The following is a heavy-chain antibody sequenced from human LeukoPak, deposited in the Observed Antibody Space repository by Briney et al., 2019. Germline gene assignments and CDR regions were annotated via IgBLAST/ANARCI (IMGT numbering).Heavy chain of an antibody. CDR2: INGIADST. CDR1: GFIVSSSY. J-gene: IGHJ6*02. D-gene: IGHD7-27*01. V-gene: IGHV3-23*01. Sequence: GGSLRLSCAASGFIVSSSYMGWVRQAPGKGLEWVSGINGIADSTYYADSVKGRFTISRDNSKNTLYLQMDSLRAEDTAVYYCAKGTGNYYYYYAMDVWGQGTTVTVSS. CDR3: AKGTGNYYYYYAMDV.